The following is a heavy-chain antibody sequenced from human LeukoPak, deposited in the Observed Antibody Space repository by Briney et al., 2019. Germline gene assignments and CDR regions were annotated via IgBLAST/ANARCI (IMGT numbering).Heavy chain of an antibody. CDR3: AKARQEKIAAAAAPIFDY. CDR1: GFTFSSYS. CDR2: ISSSSSTI. J-gene: IGHJ4*02. Sequence: GGSLRLSCAASGFTFSSYSMNWVRQAPGKGLEWVSYISSSSSTIYYADSVKGRFTISRDNSKNTLYLQMNSLRAEDTAVYYCAKARQEKIAAAAAPIFDYWGQGTLVTVSS. D-gene: IGHD6-13*01. V-gene: IGHV3-48*01.